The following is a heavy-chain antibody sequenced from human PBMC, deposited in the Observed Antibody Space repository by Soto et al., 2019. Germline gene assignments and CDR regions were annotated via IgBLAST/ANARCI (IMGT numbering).Heavy chain of an antibody. CDR2: INAGNGNT. V-gene: IGHV1-3*01. CDR1: GYTFTSYA. J-gene: IGHJ4*02. CDR3: ARDVCGGDCYGPFDY. Sequence: ASVKVSCKASGYTFTSYAMHWVRQAPGQRLEWMGWINAGNGNTKYSQKFQGRVTITRDTSASTAYMELSSLRSEATAVYYCARDVCGGDCYGPFDYWGQGTLVTVSS. D-gene: IGHD2-21*02.